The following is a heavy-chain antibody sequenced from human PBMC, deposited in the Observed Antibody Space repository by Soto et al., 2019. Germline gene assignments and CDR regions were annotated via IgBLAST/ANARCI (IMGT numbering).Heavy chain of an antibody. CDR1: GFTFSSYA. CDR2: ISDGGDST. CDR3: AKHSTTYDSWSGAVKGAFDI. J-gene: IGHJ3*02. Sequence: EVQLLESGGGLVQPGGSLRRSCAASGFTFSSYALTWVRQAPGKGLEWVSGISDGGDSTHYADSVKGRFTVSRDNSKNTQYLQINSLRAGDTAVYYCAKHSTTYDSWSGAVKGAFDIWGQGTMVTVSS. D-gene: IGHD3-3*01. V-gene: IGHV3-23*01.